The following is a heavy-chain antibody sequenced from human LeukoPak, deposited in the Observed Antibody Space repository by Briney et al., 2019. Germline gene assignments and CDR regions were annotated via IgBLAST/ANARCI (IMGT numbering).Heavy chain of an antibody. J-gene: IGHJ5*02. CDR1: GGSFSSYY. CDR3: ERSTYCSGGSCSHNWFDP. Sequence: KTSETLSLTCAVYGGSFSSYYWSWIRQPPGKGLEWIGYIYYSGSTNYNPSLKSRVTISVDTSKNQFSLKLSSVTAADTAVYYCERSTYCSGGSCSHNWFDPWGQGTLVTVSS. CDR2: IYYSGST. V-gene: IGHV4-59*12. D-gene: IGHD2-15*01.